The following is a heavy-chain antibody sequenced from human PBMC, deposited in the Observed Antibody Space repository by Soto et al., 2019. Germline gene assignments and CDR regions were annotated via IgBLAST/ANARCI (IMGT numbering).Heavy chain of an antibody. CDR3: AKGDSSGWYEGAFDI. J-gene: IGHJ3*02. V-gene: IGHV3-9*01. CDR1: GFTFDDYA. CDR2: ISWNSGSI. D-gene: IGHD6-19*01. Sequence: EVQLVESGGGLVQPGRSLRLSCAASGFTFDDYAMHWVRQAPGKGLEWVSGISWNSGSIGYADSVKGRFTISRDNAKNSLYLQMNSLRAEDTALYYCAKGDSSGWYEGAFDIRGQGTMVTVSS.